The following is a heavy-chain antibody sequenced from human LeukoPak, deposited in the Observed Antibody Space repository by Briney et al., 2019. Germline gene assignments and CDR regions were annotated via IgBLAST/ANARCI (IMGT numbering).Heavy chain of an antibody. Sequence: SETLSLTCTVSGGSVSSGSYYWSWIRQPPGKGLEWIGYIYYSGSTNYNPSLKSRVTISVDTSKNQFSLKLSSVTAADTAVYYCARVIMGSGSFPFDYWGQGTLVTASS. D-gene: IGHD1-26*01. J-gene: IGHJ4*02. CDR2: IYYSGST. CDR1: GGSVSSGSYY. V-gene: IGHV4-61*01. CDR3: ARVIMGSGSFPFDY.